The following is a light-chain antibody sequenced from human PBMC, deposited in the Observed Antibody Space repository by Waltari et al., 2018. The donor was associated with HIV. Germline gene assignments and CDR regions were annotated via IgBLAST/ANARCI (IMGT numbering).Light chain of an antibody. J-gene: IGKJ5*01. CDR3: QQYGSSPPVT. Sequence: EIVLTQSPGTLSLSPGERATLSCRASQSVSSSYFACYQQKPGQPPRPLTYGASSWATGIPDSFGGSRSGTDFTLTFSRLEPEDFAVYYCQQYGSSPPVTFGQGTRLEIK. V-gene: IGKV3-20*01. CDR1: QSVSSSY. CDR2: GAS.